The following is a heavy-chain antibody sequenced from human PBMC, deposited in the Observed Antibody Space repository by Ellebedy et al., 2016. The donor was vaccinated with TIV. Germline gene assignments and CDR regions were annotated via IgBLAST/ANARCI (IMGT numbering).Heavy chain of an antibody. CDR2: IFYTGST. Sequence: MPSETLSLTCNVSGGSMRSYYWSWIRQPPGKGLEWIGYIFYTGSTNYNPSLRSRVTLSVDTSKNQYSLNLSPVTAADTAVYYCARLLSNYYEAGTSYNRYFDYWGQGTLVTVSS. J-gene: IGHJ4*02. CDR1: GGSMRSYY. D-gene: IGHD3-10*01. CDR3: ARLLSNYYEAGTSYNRYFDY. V-gene: IGHV4-59*08.